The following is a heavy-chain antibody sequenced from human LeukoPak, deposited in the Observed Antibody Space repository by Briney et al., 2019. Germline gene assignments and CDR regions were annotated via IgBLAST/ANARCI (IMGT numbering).Heavy chain of an antibody. Sequence: GGSLRLSCAASGFTFSSYAMSWVRQAPGKGLEWVSAISGSGGSTYYADSVKGRFTISRDNSKNTLYLQMNSLRAEDTAIYYCTKVGYIDEGIDYWGQGTLVTVSS. D-gene: IGHD5-24*01. CDR2: ISGSGGST. V-gene: IGHV3-23*01. J-gene: IGHJ4*02. CDR3: TKVGYIDEGIDY. CDR1: GFTFSSYA.